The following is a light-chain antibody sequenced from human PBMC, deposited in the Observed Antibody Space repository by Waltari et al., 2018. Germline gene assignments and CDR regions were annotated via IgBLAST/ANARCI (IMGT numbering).Light chain of an antibody. V-gene: IGKV4-1*01. CDR2: WAS. Sequence: DIVLTQSPDSLAVSLGERATMLCKASQSVLFSSNNQNYLAWYQQKPGQPPKVLFYWASTRESGVPDRFSGSGSGTDFTLTISSLQAEDVAVYHCQQYYSTPYSYGQGTKLEIK. J-gene: IGKJ2*03. CDR3: QQYYSTPYS. CDR1: QSVLFSSNNQNY.